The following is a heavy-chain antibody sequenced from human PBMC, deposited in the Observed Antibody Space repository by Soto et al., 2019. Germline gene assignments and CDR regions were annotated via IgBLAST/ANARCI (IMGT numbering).Heavy chain of an antibody. D-gene: IGHD1-26*01. V-gene: IGHV3-72*01. CDR2: SRNKANSYTT. CDR3: ARALRGAGYYFDY. J-gene: IGHJ4*02. CDR1: GFTFSDHY. Sequence: GGSLRLSCAVSGFTFSDHYMDWVRQAPGKGLEWVGRSRNKANSYTTEYAASVKGRFTISRDDSKNSLYLQMNSLETEDTAIYYCARALRGAGYYFDYWGQGTLVTVSS.